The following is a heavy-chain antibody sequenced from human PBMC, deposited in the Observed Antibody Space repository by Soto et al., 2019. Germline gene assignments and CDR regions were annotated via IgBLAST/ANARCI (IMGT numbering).Heavy chain of an antibody. CDR1: GGSISSYY. CDR2: IYYSGST. V-gene: IGHV4-59*01. Sequence: SETLSLTCTVSGGSISSYYWSWIRQPPGKGLEWVGYIYYSGSTNYNPSLKSRVTITVDTSKNQSPRQLSSVTAADTAVYYCARSAPSDCYDSSDYLDYWGQGTLVTVSS. CDR3: ARSAPSDCYDSSDYLDY. D-gene: IGHD3-22*01. J-gene: IGHJ4*02.